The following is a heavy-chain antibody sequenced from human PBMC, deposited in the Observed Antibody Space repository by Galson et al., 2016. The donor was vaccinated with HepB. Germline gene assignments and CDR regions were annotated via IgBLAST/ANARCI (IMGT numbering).Heavy chain of an antibody. J-gene: IGHJ5*02. CDR3: ARGDSSGYYYSWFDP. V-gene: IGHV4-30-2*01. Sequence: TLSLTCAVSTGSISSGGYAWTWIRQPPGKGLEWIGYIYHSGPTYYNPSLKSRVTISLDRSSNQFSLKLRSVTAADTAVYYCARGDSSGYYYSWFDPWGQGTLVTVSS. CDR1: TGSISSGGYA. CDR2: IYHSGPT. D-gene: IGHD3-22*01.